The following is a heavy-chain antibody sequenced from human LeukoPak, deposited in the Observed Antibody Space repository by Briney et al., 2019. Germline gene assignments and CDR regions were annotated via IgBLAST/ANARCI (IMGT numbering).Heavy chain of an antibody. Sequence: PSETLSLTCTVYGGSFSGYYWSWIRQPPGKGLEWIGEINHSGSTNYNPSLKSRVTISVDTSKNQFSLKLSSVTAADTAVYYCARGLFEGSSWYGYYYYMDVWGKGTTVTVSS. V-gene: IGHV4-34*01. D-gene: IGHD6-13*01. J-gene: IGHJ6*03. CDR1: GGSFSGYY. CDR2: INHSGST. CDR3: ARGLFEGSSWYGYYYYMDV.